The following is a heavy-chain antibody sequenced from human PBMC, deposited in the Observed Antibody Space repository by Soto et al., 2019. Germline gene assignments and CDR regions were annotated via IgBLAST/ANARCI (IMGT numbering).Heavy chain of an antibody. V-gene: IGHV2-5*02. CDR2: IYWDDDK. CDR1: GFSVSTSGVG. J-gene: IGHJ6*02. Sequence: QITLKESGPALVKPTQTLTLTCTFSGFSVSTSGVGVAWIRQPPGKALEWLALIYWDDDKRYSPFLQSRVTITKDTSKNQEVLTMTNMDPVDTATYYCAHKGGRGAGMDVWGQGTTVTVSS. D-gene: IGHD2-15*01. CDR3: AHKGGRGAGMDV.